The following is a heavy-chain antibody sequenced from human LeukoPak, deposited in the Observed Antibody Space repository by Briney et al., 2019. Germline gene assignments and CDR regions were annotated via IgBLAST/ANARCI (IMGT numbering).Heavy chain of an antibody. Sequence: GGSLRLSCAASGFTFSSYSMNWVRQAPGKGLEWVSSISSSSSYIYYADSVKGRFTISRDNAKNSLYLQMNSLGAEDTAVYYCARAGAVAGTSNWFDPWGQGTLVTGSS. CDR2: ISSSSSYI. D-gene: IGHD6-19*01. CDR3: ARAGAVAGTSNWFDP. CDR1: GFTFSSYS. J-gene: IGHJ5*02. V-gene: IGHV3-21*01.